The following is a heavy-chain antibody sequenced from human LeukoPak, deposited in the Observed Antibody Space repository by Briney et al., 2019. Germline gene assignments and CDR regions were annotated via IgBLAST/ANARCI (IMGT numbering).Heavy chain of an antibody. CDR2: IYSGGST. Sequence: GGSLRLSCAASGFTVSTYYTTWVRQAPGKGLECVSVIYSGGSTYYADSVKGRFTVSRDNSKNTLYLQMNSLRAEDTAMYYCARGLGYCTSTTCLLPFDYWGQGTLVTVSS. J-gene: IGHJ4*02. CDR3: ARGLGYCTSTTCLLPFDY. V-gene: IGHV3-53*01. CDR1: GFTVSTYY. D-gene: IGHD2-2*01.